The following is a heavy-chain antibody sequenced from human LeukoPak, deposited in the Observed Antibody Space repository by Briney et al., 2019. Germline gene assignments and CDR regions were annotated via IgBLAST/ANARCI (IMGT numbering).Heavy chain of an antibody. V-gene: IGHV4-59*08. Sequence: SETLSLTCTVSGGSISSNYWSWIRQPPGMGLEWIGYIYYSGSANYNPSLKSRVTISVDTSQNQFSLRLSSVTAADTAVYYCARQPRRNWFDPWGQGTLVTVSS. J-gene: IGHJ5*02. CDR2: IYYSGSA. CDR1: GGSISSNY. CDR3: ARQPRRNWFDP.